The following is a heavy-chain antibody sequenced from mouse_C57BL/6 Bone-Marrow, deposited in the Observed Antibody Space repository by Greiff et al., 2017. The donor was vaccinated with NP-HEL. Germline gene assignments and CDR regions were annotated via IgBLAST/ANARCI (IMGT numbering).Heavy chain of an antibody. V-gene: IGHV5-4*03. CDR3: ARTEGGFAY. Sequence: DVKLVESGGGLVKPGGSLKLSCAASGFTFSSYAMSWVRQTPEKRLEWVATISDGGSYTYYPDNVKGRFTISRDNAKNNLYLQMSHLKSEDTAMYYCARTEGGFAYWGQGTLVTVSA. J-gene: IGHJ3*01. CDR1: GFTFSSYA. CDR2: ISDGGSYT.